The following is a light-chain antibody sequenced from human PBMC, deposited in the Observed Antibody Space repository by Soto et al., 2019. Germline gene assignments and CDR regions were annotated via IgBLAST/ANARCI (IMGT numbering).Light chain of an antibody. CDR3: SSYTTRSTVV. CDR1: SRDIGNYNF. J-gene: IGLJ2*01. Sequence: QSALTQPASVSGSPGQSITISCTGTSRDIGNYNFVSWYQQHPGKAPRLMIYEVNNRPSGVSNRFSGSKSGNTASLTISGIQAEDEADYYCSSYTTRSTVVFGGGTKLTVL. V-gene: IGLV2-14*01. CDR2: EVN.